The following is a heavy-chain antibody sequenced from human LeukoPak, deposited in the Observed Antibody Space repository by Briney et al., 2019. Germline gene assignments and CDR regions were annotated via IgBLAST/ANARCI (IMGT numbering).Heavy chain of an antibody. V-gene: IGHV3-53*01. D-gene: IGHD2-2*01. Sequence: PGGSLRLSCAASGFTVSSNYMSWVRQAPGKGLEWVSVIYSGGSTFYADSVKGRLSISRDNSKNTLYLQMNSLRAEDTAVYYCAKSGSSSWDWFDPWGQGTLVTVSS. CDR3: AKSGSSSWDWFDP. CDR2: IYSGGST. CDR1: GFTVSSNY. J-gene: IGHJ5*02.